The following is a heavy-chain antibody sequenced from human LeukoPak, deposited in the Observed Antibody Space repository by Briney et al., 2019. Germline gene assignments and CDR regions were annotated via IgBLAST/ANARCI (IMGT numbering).Heavy chain of an antibody. Sequence: GGSLRLSCAASGFTFSTYALSWVRQAPGKGLEWVSTIGASGGSIYFGDSVKGRFAISRDNSKNTLYLQMNSLRADDTAVYYCAKGGIYYDPLIGAFPIWGQGTRVTVSS. CDR3: AKGGIYYDPLIGAFPI. V-gene: IGHV3-23*01. CDR2: IGASGGSI. D-gene: IGHD3-16*01. CDR1: GFTFSTYA. J-gene: IGHJ3*02.